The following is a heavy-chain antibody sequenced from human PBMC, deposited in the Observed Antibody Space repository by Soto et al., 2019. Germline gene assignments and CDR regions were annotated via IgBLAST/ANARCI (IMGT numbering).Heavy chain of an antibody. D-gene: IGHD6-13*01. CDR2: ISSSSSYI. CDR1: GFTFSSYS. V-gene: IGHV3-21*01. CDR3: ARDSGQQLVIDY. J-gene: IGHJ4*02. Sequence: EVQLVESGGGLVKPGGSLRLSCAASGFTFSSYSMNWVRQAPGKGLEWVSSISSSSSYIYYADSVKGRFTISRDNAKNSLDLQMNSLRAEDTAVYYCARDSGQQLVIDYWGQGTLVTVSS.